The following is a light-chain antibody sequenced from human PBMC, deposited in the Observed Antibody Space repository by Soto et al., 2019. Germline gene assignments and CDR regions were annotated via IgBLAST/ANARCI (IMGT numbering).Light chain of an antibody. Sequence: EIVMTQSPATLSVSPGERATLSCRASQSVSSNLAWYQQKPGQAPRLLIYGASTRATGIPARFSGSGSGTKFTLTISSLQSEDFAFYYWQKYKNWPRFTYGQVTRLEI. CDR1: QSVSSN. CDR3: QKYKNWPRFT. CDR2: GAS. V-gene: IGKV3-15*01. J-gene: IGKJ5*01.